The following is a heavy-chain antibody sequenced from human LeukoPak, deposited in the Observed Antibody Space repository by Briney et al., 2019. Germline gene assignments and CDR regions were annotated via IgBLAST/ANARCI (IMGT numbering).Heavy chain of an antibody. D-gene: IGHD2-15*01. CDR1: GGSISSGDYY. CDR2: IYYSGST. Sequence: PSQTLSLTCTVSGGSISSGDYYWSWIRQPPGKGLEWIGYIYYSGSTYYNPSLKSRVTISVDTSKNQFSLKLSSVTAADTAVYYFARHRYGLAAFDPRGQGTLVTVSS. CDR3: ARHRYGLAAFDP. J-gene: IGHJ5*02. V-gene: IGHV4-30-4*08.